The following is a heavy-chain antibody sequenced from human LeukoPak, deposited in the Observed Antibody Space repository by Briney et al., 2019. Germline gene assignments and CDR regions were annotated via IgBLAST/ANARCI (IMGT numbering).Heavy chain of an antibody. CDR1: GGSMSPYH. CDR3: ARAVSGRFDY. D-gene: IGHD6-19*01. V-gene: IGHV4-59*08. Sequence: WETLSLTCTVSGGSMSPYHWGWIRQPPGKGLEWTGYIYYSGSTNYNPSLNSRVTISVDTSKNQFSLRLSSVTAADTAIYYCARAVSGRFDYWGQGTLVTVSS. CDR2: IYYSGST. J-gene: IGHJ4*02.